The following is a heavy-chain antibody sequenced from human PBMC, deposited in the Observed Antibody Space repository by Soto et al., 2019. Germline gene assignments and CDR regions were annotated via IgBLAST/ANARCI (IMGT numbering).Heavy chain of an antibody. Sequence: QVQLVESGGGVVQPGRSLRLSCAASGFTFSSYGMHWVRQAPGKGLEWVAVIWYDGSNKYYADSVKGRFTISRDNSKNTLYLQMNGLRAEDTAVYYCASIGNNWFDPWGQGTLVTVSS. CDR1: GFTFSSYG. D-gene: IGHD3-16*02. J-gene: IGHJ5*02. CDR2: IWYDGSNK. CDR3: ASIGNNWFDP. V-gene: IGHV3-33*01.